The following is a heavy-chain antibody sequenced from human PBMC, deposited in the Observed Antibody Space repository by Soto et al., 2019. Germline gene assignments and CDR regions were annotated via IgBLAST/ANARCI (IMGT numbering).Heavy chain of an antibody. D-gene: IGHD6-13*01. CDR3: ARRVGSSWRYFDS. CDR1: GYSFSSYW. V-gene: IGHV5-51*01. CDR2: IYPSGSDT. J-gene: IGHJ4*02. Sequence: GESLKISCKASGYSFSSYWIGWVRQLPGKGLEWMGIIYPSGSDTRYSPSFRGQVIISADRSISTAYLQWSSLKASDTGTYYCARRVGSSWRYFDSWGQGTLVTVYS.